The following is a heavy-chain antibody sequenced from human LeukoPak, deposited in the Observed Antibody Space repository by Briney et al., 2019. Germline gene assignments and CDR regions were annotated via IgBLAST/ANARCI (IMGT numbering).Heavy chain of an antibody. CDR3: ARGRYYDILTGYQYLYYFDY. V-gene: IGHV1-2*04. D-gene: IGHD3-9*01. J-gene: IGHJ4*02. CDR1: GYTFIGYY. CDR2: INPNSGGT. Sequence: EASVKVSCKASGYTFIGYYMHWVRQAHGQGLECMGWINPNSGGTNYAQKFQGWVTMTRDTSISTAKMELRSLRSDDTAVYYCARGRYYDILTGYQYLYYFDYWGQGTLVTVSS.